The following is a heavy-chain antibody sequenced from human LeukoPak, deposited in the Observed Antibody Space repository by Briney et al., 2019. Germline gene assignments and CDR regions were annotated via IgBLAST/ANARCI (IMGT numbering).Heavy chain of an antibody. CDR1: GGSISSSIYY. CDR2: IYYTGST. CDR3: ARLQWEAVALDY. J-gene: IGHJ4*02. D-gene: IGHD6-19*01. V-gene: IGHV4-39*01. Sequence: SETLSLTCTVSGGSISSSIYYWGWIRQPPGKGLEWIGSIYYTGSTYYNPSLKSRVTISVDTSKSQFSLKLSSVTAADTAVYYCARLQWEAVALDYWGQGTLVTVSS.